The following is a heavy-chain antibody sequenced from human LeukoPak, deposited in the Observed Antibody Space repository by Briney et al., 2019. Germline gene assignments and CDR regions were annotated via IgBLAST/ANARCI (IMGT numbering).Heavy chain of an antibody. J-gene: IGHJ6*02. Sequence: GGSLRLSCAASGFTFSGYVMSWVRQAPGKGLEWVSGISGSGGSTYYADSVKGRFTISRDNSKNTLSLQMNSLRAEDTAVYYCAKGNTILGEAINYYYYYGMDVWGQGTTVTVSS. CDR1: GFTFSGYV. CDR3: AKGNTILGEAINYYYYYGMDV. D-gene: IGHD3-3*01. V-gene: IGHV3-23*01. CDR2: ISGSGGST.